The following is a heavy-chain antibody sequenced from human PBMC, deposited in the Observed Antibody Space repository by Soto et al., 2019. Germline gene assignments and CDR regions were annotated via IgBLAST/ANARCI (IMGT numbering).Heavy chain of an antibody. V-gene: IGHV3-30-3*01. J-gene: IGHJ6*01. Sequence: QVQLVESGGGVVQPGRSLRLSCAASGFTFSSYAMHWVRQAPGKGLEWVAVISYDGSNKYYADSVKGRFTISRDNSKNTLYLQMNSLRAEDTAVYYCARDPSRITIFGVVIGLNYYYYYGMDVW. D-gene: IGHD3-3*01. CDR2: ISYDGSNK. CDR3: ARDPSRITIFGVVIGLNYYYYYGMDV. CDR1: GFTFSSYA.